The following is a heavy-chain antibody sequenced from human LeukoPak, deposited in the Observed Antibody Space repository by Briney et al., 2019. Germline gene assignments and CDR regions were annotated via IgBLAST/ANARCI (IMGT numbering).Heavy chain of an antibody. CDR1: GFTFSSYG. CDR3: AKLYCSSTSCSYYYYYYMDV. J-gene: IGHJ6*03. D-gene: IGHD2-2*01. CDR2: ISGSGGST. V-gene: IGHV3-23*01. Sequence: PGGSLRLSCAASGFTFSSYGMSWVRQAPGKGLEWVSAISGSGGSTYYADSVKGRFTISRDNSKNTLYLQMNSLRAEDTAVYYCAKLYCSSTSCSYYYYYYMDVWGKGTTVTISS.